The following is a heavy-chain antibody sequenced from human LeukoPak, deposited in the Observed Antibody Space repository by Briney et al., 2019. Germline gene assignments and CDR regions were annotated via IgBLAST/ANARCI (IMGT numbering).Heavy chain of an antibody. CDR2: ISYDGSNK. Sequence: GGSLRLSCAASGFTFSSYAMHWVRQAPGKGLEWVAVISYDGSNKYYADSVKGRFTISRDNSKNTLYLQMNSLRAEDTAVYYCAREIVVGASDCWGQGTLVTVSS. CDR1: GFTFSSYA. V-gene: IGHV3-30-3*01. J-gene: IGHJ4*02. CDR3: AREIVVGASDC. D-gene: IGHD1-26*01.